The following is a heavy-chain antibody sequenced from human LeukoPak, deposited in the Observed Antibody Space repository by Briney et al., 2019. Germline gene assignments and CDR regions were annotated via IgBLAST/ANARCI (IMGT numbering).Heavy chain of an antibody. CDR3: ARNESVLGTTGLNDFFDD. CDR2: IKQDGSEK. J-gene: IGHJ4*02. V-gene: IGHV3-7*01. CDR1: QFTFSNYW. Sequence: PGGSLRLSCAASQFTFSNYWMSWVRQAPGKGLEWVGNIKQDGSEKYYVDSVKGRFTISRDNAKNSLYLQMKSLRAEDTAVYYCARNESVLGTTGLNDFFDDWGQGTLVTVSS. D-gene: IGHD1-26*01.